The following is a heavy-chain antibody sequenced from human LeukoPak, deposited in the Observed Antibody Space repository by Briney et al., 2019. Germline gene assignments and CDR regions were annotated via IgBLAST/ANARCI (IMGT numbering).Heavy chain of an antibody. J-gene: IGHJ4*02. D-gene: IGHD1-26*01. CDR2: IYYSGST. Sequence: ASETLSLTCTVSGGSISSYYWSWIRQPPGKGLEWIGYIYYSGSTNYNPSLKSRVTISVDTSKNQFSLKLSSVTAADTAVYYCARGGGSYYPDHWGQGTLVTVSS. CDR1: GGSISSYY. CDR3: ARGGGSYYPDH. V-gene: IGHV4-59*12.